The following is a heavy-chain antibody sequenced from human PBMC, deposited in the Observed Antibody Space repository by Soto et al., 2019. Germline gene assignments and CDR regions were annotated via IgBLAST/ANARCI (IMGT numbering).Heavy chain of an antibody. J-gene: IGHJ5*02. CDR1: GFTFSTYN. V-gene: IGHV3-21*01. Sequence: EVQLVESGGGLAKPGGSLRLSCVASGFTFSTYNMNWVRQAPGKGLEWVSFISSGGEYRYYADSVKGRFNISRDNAQNSLYLHLNSLRAEETAVYYCTRDRQLVQDWFDPWGQGTPVTVSS. CDR3: TRDRQLVQDWFDP. D-gene: IGHD6-13*01. CDR2: ISSGGEYR.